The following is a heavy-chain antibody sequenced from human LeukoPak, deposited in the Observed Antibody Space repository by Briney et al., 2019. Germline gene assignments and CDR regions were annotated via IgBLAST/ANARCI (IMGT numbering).Heavy chain of an antibody. CDR3: ARVSTWTQDAFDI. Sequence: ASVKVSCKASGGTFSSYAISWVRQAPGQGLEWMGGIIPIFGTANYAQKFQGRVTITADKSTSTAYMELSSLRSEDTAVYYCARVSTWTQDAFDIWGQGTMVTVSS. CDR1: GGTFSSYA. J-gene: IGHJ3*02. D-gene: IGHD1-14*01. V-gene: IGHV1-69*06. CDR2: IIPIFGTA.